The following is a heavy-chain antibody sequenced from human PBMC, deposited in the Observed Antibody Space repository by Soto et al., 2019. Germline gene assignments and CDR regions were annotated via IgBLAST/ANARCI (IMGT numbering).Heavy chain of an antibody. CDR2: ISYDGSNK. V-gene: IGHV3-30*18. D-gene: IGHD3-22*01. CDR3: AKGRGVVVIKPFDY. CDR1: GFTFSSYG. Sequence: QVQLVESGGGVVQPGRSLRLSCAASGFTFSSYGMHWVRQAPGKGLEWVAVISYDGSNKYYADSVKGRFTISRDNSKNPLYLQMNSLRAEDTAVYYCAKGRGVVVIKPFDYWGQGTLVTVSS. J-gene: IGHJ4*02.